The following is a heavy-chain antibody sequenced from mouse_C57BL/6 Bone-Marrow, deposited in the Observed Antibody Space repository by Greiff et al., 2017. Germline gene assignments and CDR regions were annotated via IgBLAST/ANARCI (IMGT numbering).Heavy chain of an antibody. V-gene: IGHV3-6*01. D-gene: IGHD4-1*01. CDR1: GYSITSGYY. Sequence: EVQVVESGPGLVKPSQSLSLTCSVTGYSITSGYYWNWIRQFPGNKLEWMGYISYDGSNNYNPSLKNRISITRDTSKNQFFLKLNSVTTEDTATYYCARGRLGRGYFDVWGTGTTVTVSS. J-gene: IGHJ1*03. CDR2: ISYDGSN. CDR3: ARGRLGRGYFDV.